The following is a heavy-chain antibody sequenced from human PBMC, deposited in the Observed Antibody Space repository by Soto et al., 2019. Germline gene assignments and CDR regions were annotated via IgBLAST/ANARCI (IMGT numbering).Heavy chain of an antibody. CDR2: IILALGTP. D-gene: IGHD2-8*01. Sequence: QVLLVQSGAGMKQPGSSVSVSCRASGDSFTNYAFTWVRQAPGQGPEWLGGIILALGTPHYSQRFQGRLKITAEESSSTVYMELGSLRLDDTAVYYCGRYCTNTKCRGGYYLDLWGQGTLLTVSS. CDR1: GDSFTNYA. J-gene: IGHJ5*02. CDR3: GRYCTNTKCRGGYYLDL. V-gene: IGHV1-69*01.